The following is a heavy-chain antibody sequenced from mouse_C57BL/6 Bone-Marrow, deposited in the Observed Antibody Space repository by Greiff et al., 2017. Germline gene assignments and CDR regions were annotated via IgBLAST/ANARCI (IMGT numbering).Heavy chain of an antibody. CDR1: GYTFTSYW. V-gene: IGHV1-64*01. D-gene: IGHD4-1*01. CDR2: IHPNSGST. CDR3: ARRLGGYYFDY. Sequence: VQLQQSGAELVKPGASVKLSCKASGYTFTSYWMHWVKQRPGQGLEWIGMIHPNSGSTNYNEKFKSKATLTVDKSSSTAYMQLSSLTSEDSAVYYCARRLGGYYFDYWGQGTTLTVAS. J-gene: IGHJ2*01.